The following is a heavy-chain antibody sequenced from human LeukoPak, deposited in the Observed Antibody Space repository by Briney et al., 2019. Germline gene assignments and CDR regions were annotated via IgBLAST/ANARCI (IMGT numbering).Heavy chain of an antibody. J-gene: IGHJ5*02. CDR2: INHSGST. V-gene: IGHV4-34*01. CDR3: ARRASSIVVPAATNWFDP. D-gene: IGHD2-2*01. CDR1: GASFSGYY. Sequence: SETLSLTCAVYGASFSGYYWSWIRQPPGKGLEWIGEINHSGSTNYNPSLKSRVTISVDTSKNQFSLKLSSVTAADTAVYYCARRASSIVVPAATNWFDPWGQGTLVTVSS.